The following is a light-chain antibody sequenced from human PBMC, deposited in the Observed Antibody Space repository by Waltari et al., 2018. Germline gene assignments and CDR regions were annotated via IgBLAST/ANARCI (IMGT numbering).Light chain of an antibody. Sequence: SYVLTQPPSVSVAPGQTARISCDGNNIGRKYVHWYQQKPGQAPVLVVYDDGDRPSGIPERFSGSNSGNTATLTISRVDAGDEADYYCQVWDSGSDHYVFGTVTKVTVL. V-gene: IGLV3-21*02. CDR1: NIGRKY. CDR2: DDG. J-gene: IGLJ1*01. CDR3: QVWDSGSDHYV.